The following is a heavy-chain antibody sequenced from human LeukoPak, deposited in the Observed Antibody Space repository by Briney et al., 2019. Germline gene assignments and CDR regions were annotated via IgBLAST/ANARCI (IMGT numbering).Heavy chain of an antibody. J-gene: IGHJ3*02. D-gene: IGHD3-3*01. CDR2: INHSGST. V-gene: IGHV4-34*01. CDR3: ASEAPLWRSGTPREAFDI. Sequence: SETLSLTCAVYGGSFSGYYWSWIRQPPGKGLEWIGEINHSGSTNYNPSLKSRVTISVDTSKNQFSLKLSSVTAADTAVYYCASEAPLWRSGTPREAFDIWGQGTMVIVSS. CDR1: GGSFSGYY.